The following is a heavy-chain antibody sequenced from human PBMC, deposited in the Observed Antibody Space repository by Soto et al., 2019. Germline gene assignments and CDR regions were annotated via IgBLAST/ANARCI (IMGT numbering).Heavy chain of an antibody. D-gene: IGHD6-6*01. CDR3: ARDPAGRVLDV. J-gene: IGHJ6*02. CDR1: GFTFSSYG. Sequence: GGSLRLSCAAPGFTFSSYGMHWVRQAPGKGLEWVAVIWYDGSNKYYADSVKGRFTISRDNSKNTLYLQMNSLRAEDTAVYYCARDPAGRVLDVWGQGTTVTVSS. CDR2: IWYDGSNK. V-gene: IGHV3-33*01.